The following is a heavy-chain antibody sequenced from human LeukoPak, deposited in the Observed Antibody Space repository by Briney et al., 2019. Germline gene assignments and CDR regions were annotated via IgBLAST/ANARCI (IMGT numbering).Heavy chain of an antibody. V-gene: IGHV4-59*01. CDR1: GGSISSYY. CDR3: ARDPGQQLVYFDY. CDR2: IYYGGST. Sequence: PSETLSLTCTVSGGSISSYYWSWIRQPPGKGLEWIGYIYYGGSTNYNPSLKSRVTISVDTSKNQFSLKLSSVTAADTAVYYCARDPGQQLVYFDYWGQGTLVTVSS. D-gene: IGHD6-13*01. J-gene: IGHJ4*02.